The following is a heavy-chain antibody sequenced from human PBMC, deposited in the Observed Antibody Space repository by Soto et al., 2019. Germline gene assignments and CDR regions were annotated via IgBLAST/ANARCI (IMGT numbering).Heavy chain of an antibody. J-gene: IGHJ4*02. CDR2: IYYSGST. Sequence: ASETLSLTCTVSGGSISSDYWSWIRQPPGKGLEWIGYIYYSGSTNYNPSLKSRVTISVDTSKNQFSLKLNSMTAADTAVYYCARHNYGSGSTYFDYWGQGTLVTSPQ. V-gene: IGHV4-59*08. D-gene: IGHD3-10*01. CDR3: ARHNYGSGSTYFDY. CDR1: GGSISSDY.